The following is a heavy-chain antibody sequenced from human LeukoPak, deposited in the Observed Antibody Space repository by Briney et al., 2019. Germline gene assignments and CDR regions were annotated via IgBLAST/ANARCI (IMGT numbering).Heavy chain of an antibody. CDR3: ARDVRRSDSGYAMFDY. CDR2: INADNGNT. J-gene: IGHJ4*02. Sequence: ASVKVSCKTSGYTFTNYALHWVRQAPGQRLQWMGWINADNGNTKYSQEFQGRVTITRDTFASTTYMELSSLTSEDTAVYYCARDVRRSDSGYAMFDYWDQGTLVTASS. CDR1: GYTFTNYA. D-gene: IGHD5-12*01. V-gene: IGHV1-3*01.